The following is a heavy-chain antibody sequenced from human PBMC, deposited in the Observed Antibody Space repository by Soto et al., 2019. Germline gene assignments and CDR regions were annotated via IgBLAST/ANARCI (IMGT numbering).Heavy chain of an antibody. D-gene: IGHD4-17*01. CDR1: GYTFTGYY. V-gene: IGHV1-2*02. Sequence: ASVKVSCKASGYTFTGYYMHWVRQAPGQGLEWMGWINPNSGGTNYAQKFQGRVTMTRDTSISTAYMELSRLRSDDTAVYYCARAYAPTVTTPGFWFDPWGQGTLVTVSS. CDR2: INPNSGGT. J-gene: IGHJ5*02. CDR3: ARAYAPTVTTPGFWFDP.